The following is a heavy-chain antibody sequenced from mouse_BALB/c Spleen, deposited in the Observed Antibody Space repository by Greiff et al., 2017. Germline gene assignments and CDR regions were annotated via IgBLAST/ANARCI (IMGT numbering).Heavy chain of an antibody. CDR2: ISTYYGNT. J-gene: IGHJ4*01. CDR3: ARDYYDSQLTVYYDAMDY. V-gene: IGHV1-67*01. D-gene: IGHD1-1*01. CDR1: GYTFTDYA. Sequence: VQLQQSGPELVRPGVSVKISCKGSGYTFTDYAMHWVKQSHAKSLEWIGVISTYYGNTNYNQKFKGKATMTVDKSSSTAYMELARLTSEDSAIYYCARDYYDSQLTVYYDAMDYWGQGTSVTVSS.